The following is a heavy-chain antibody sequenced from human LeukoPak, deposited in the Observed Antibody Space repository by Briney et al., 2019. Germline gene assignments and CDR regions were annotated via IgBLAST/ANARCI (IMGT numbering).Heavy chain of an antibody. V-gene: IGHV1-46*01. J-gene: IGHJ4*02. CDR2: THPRDGDT. D-gene: IGHD3-3*01. Sequence: GASVKVSRKASGYAFSTHHIHWVRQAPGQGPEWMGITHPRDGDTKYARQFQGRLTMTRDTSTSTVYMELSSLTSEDTALYYCARDLDGAWSIDYWGQGTLVTVSS. CDR1: GYAFSTHH. CDR3: ARDLDGAWSIDY.